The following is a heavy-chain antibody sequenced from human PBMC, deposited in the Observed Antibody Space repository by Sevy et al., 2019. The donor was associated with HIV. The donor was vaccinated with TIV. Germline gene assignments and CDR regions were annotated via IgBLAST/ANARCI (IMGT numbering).Heavy chain of an antibody. V-gene: IGHV1-18*01. CDR3: ARDRSEVGDIVVVPAAIERAAYYYYGMDV. Sequence: ASVKVSCKASGYTFTSYGISWVRQAPGQGLEWMGWISAYNGNTNYAQKLQGRVTMTTDTSTSTAYMELRSLRSDDTAVYYCARDRSEVGDIVVVPAAIERAAYYYYGMDVWGQGTTVTVSS. D-gene: IGHD2-2*02. CDR1: GYTFTSYG. J-gene: IGHJ6*02. CDR2: ISAYNGNT.